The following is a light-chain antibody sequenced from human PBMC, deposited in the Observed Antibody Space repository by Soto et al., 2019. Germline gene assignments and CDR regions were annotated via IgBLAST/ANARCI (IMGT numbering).Light chain of an antibody. CDR3: HQYNSYSS. J-gene: IGKJ1*01. CDR2: KAS. CDR1: QSIGSW. V-gene: IGKV1-5*03. Sequence: DIQMTQSPSILSASVGDRVTITCRASQSIGSWVAWYQQKPGRAPNLLIHKASSLQTGIPERFSGGGSGTEFTLTISSLQPDDFATYYCHQYNSYSSFGQGTKVDIK.